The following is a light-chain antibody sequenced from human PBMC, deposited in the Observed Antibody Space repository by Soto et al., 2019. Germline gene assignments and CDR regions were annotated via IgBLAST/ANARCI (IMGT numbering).Light chain of an antibody. CDR1: SSDVGSYNL. CDR3: CSYAGSPL. CDR2: EVS. J-gene: IGLJ2*01. Sequence: QSALTQPASVSGSPGQSITISCTGTSSDVGSYNLVSWYQQHPGKAPKLMIYEVSKRASGVSNRLSGSKSGNTASLTISGRQAEDEADYYCCSYAGSPLFGGGTKVTVL. V-gene: IGLV2-23*02.